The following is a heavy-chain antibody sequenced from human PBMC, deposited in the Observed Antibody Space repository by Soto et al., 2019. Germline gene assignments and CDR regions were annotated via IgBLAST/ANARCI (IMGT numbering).Heavy chain of an antibody. CDR1: GGSVSSSSYY. D-gene: IGHD2-21*02. V-gene: IGHV4-39*02. Sequence: SETLSLTCTVSGGSVSSSSYYWGWVRQPPGKGLEWIGSVYYSGSTYYNPSLESRVTISVDKSKNQFSLHLSSVTAADTAVYFCAREDDGGDSLDVWGQGTTVTVSS. J-gene: IGHJ6*02. CDR2: VYYSGST. CDR3: AREDDGGDSLDV.